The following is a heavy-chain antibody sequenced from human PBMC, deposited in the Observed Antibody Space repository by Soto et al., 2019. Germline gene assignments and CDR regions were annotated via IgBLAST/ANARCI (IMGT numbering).Heavy chain of an antibody. CDR2: INPNSGGT. Sequence: SVEVSWSPSAYTFTGYYMHWVREAPGQGLEWMGWINPNSGGTNYAQKFQGRVTMTRDTSISTAYMELSRLRSDDTAVYYCAREKEGIAAAGLDYWGQGTLVTVSS. V-gene: IGHV1-2*02. J-gene: IGHJ4*02. D-gene: IGHD6-13*01. CDR1: AYTFTGYY. CDR3: AREKEGIAAAGLDY.